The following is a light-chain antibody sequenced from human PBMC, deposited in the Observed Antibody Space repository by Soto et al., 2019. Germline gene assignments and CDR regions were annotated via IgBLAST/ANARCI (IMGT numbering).Light chain of an antibody. V-gene: IGKV1-39*01. Sequence: DIQMTQSPSSLSASVGDSVTITCRASQNINIYLSWSQQKPGKAPKLLIYTASNLQSGVPSRFSGSGSGTDFTLTISSLQPEDFATYYCQHTYTTPVTFGQGTKVEVK. CDR1: QNINIY. CDR3: QHTYTTPVT. J-gene: IGKJ1*01. CDR2: TAS.